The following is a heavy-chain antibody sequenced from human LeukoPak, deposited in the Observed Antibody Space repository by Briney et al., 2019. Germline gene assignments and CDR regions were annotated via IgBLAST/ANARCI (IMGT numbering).Heavy chain of an antibody. CDR1: GXSISNDY. J-gene: IGHJ4*02. D-gene: IGHD6-19*01. CDR2: IYYSGST. Sequence: PSETLSLTCTVSGXSISNDYWSWIRQPPGKGLELIGYIYYSGSTDYNPSLQSRVTISVDTSKNQFSLKLSSVTAADTAVYYCATAVAGRFDSWGQGTLVTVSS. CDR3: ATAVAGRFDS. V-gene: IGHV4-59*08.